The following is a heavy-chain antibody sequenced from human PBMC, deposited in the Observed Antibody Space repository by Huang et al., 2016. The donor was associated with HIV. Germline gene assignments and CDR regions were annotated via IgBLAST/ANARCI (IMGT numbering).Heavy chain of an antibody. CDR3: ARDATKNPRGWFDP. CDR1: GGSLSVYY. J-gene: IGHJ5*02. CDR2: INHLGSP. V-gene: IGHV4-34*02. D-gene: IGHD3-10*01. Sequence: QVHLQQWGAGLLKSAETLSLTCAVYGGSLSVYYWSWLRQTPGKGLEWIGEINHLGSPNYNPCLESRVSISMDGSKKQFSLKLRSISDADTAVYFCARDATKNPRGWFDPWGQGTLVTVSS.